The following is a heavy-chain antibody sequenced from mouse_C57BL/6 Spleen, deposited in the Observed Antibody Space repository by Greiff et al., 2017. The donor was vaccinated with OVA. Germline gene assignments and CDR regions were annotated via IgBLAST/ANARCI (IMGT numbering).Heavy chain of an antibody. CDR2: IYPGDGDT. V-gene: IGHV1-80*01. CDR1: GYAFSSYW. J-gene: IGHJ1*03. CDR3: ARPDGSSPYWYFDV. D-gene: IGHD1-1*01. Sequence: VQLQQSGAELVKPGASVKISCKASGYAFSSYWMNWVKQRPGKGLEWIGQIYPGDGDTNYNGKFKGKATLTADKSSSTAYMQLSSLTSEDSAVYFCARPDGSSPYWYFDVWGTGTTVTVSS.